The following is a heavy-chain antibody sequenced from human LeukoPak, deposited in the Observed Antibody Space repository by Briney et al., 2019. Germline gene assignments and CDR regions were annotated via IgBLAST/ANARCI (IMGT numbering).Heavy chain of an antibody. D-gene: IGHD3-10*01. V-gene: IGHV4-38-2*01. CDR3: ARGPITMVRGVSLLAENYGMDV. CDR1: GYSISSGYY. Sequence: SETLSLTCAVSGYSISSGYYWGWIRQPPGKGLEWIGSIYHSGSTYYNPSLKSRGTISVDTSKNQLYLKLSSVTAADTAVYYCARGPITMVRGVSLLAENYGMDVWGKGTTVTVSS. CDR2: IYHSGST. J-gene: IGHJ6*04.